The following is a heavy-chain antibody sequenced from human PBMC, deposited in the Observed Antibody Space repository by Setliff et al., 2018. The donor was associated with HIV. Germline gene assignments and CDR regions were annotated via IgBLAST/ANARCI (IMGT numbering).Heavy chain of an antibody. D-gene: IGHD1-1*01. Sequence: ASVKVSCKGSGYIFNSYGMSWVQQAPGQGLEWMGWISGYSGNTNVAQKFQGRLIMTTDTSTTTVYMELRSLRSDDTAVYYCVRDRELRTTRSLDFWGPGTLVTVSS. J-gene: IGHJ4*02. V-gene: IGHV1-18*01. CDR2: ISGYSGNT. CDR3: VRDRELRTTRSLDF. CDR1: GYIFNSYG.